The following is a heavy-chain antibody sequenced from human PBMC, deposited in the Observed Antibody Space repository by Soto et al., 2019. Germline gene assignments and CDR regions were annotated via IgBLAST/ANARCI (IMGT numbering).Heavy chain of an antibody. D-gene: IGHD6-13*01. CDR2: ISFDGSNK. V-gene: IGHV3-30*18. J-gene: IGHJ6*02. CDR1: GFTFSSYD. Sequence: GGSLRLSCAASGFTFSSYDMHWVRQAPGKGLEWVAVISFDGSNKYYPDSVKGRFTVSRDNSKKKVYLQMNILRAEDTAVYYCAKPIVAAGYYGMDVWGQGTTVTVSS. CDR3: AKPIVAAGYYGMDV.